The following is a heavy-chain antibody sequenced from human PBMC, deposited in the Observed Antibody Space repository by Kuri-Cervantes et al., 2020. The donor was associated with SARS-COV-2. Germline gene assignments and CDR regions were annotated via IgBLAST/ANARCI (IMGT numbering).Heavy chain of an antibody. CDR2: INPSGGTT. CDR1: GYTFTSYK. D-gene: IGHD2-15*01. CDR3: ARVCSGGSCYRY. Sequence: ASVKVSCKASGYTFTSYKIHWVRQAPGQGPEWLGVINPSGGTTSYAQKFQGRVSITSDTSTSTVYMETSSLKSEDTAVYYCARVCSGGSCYRYWGQGTLVTVSS. J-gene: IGHJ4*02. V-gene: IGHV1-46*01.